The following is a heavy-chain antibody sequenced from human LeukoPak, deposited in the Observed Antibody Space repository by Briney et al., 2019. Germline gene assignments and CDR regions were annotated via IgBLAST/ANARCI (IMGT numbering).Heavy chain of an antibody. CDR1: GYTFTSHY. V-gene: IGHV1-18*04. J-gene: IGHJ4*02. D-gene: IGHD4-11*01. CDR2: ISAYNGNT. Sequence: GASVKVSCKASGYTFTSHYMHWVRQAPGQGLEWMGWISAYNGNTNYAQKLQGRVTMTTDTSTSTAYMELRSLRSDDTAVYYCARGQYYFDYWGQGTLSPSPQ. CDR3: ARGQYYFDY.